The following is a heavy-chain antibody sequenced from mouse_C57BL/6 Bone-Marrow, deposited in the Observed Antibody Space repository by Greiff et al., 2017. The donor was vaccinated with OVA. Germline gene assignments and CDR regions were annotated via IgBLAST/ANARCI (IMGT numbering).Heavy chain of an antibody. CDR3: ASWDDYDEGFAY. D-gene: IGHD2-4*01. V-gene: IGHV1-50*01. Sequence: QVQLQQSGAELVKPGASVKLSCKASGYTFTSYWMQWVKQRPGQGLEWIGEIDPSDSYTNYNQKFKGKATLTVDTSSSTAYMQLSSLTSEDSAVYYCASWDDYDEGFAYWGQGTLVTVSA. J-gene: IGHJ3*01. CDR2: IDPSDSYT. CDR1: GYTFTSYW.